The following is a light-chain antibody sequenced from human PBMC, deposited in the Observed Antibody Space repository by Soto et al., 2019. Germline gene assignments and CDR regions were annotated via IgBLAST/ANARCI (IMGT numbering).Light chain of an antibody. V-gene: IGKV3-15*01. J-gene: IGKJ1*01. Sequence: EILMTQSPATLSVSPGERATLSCRASQSVSSNLAWYQQKPGQAPRILIYGASTRDTGIPARFSGSGSGTEFTLTISRLQSEDFAVYYCQQYDKWPRTFGQGTKVDIK. CDR3: QQYDKWPRT. CDR2: GAS. CDR1: QSVSSN.